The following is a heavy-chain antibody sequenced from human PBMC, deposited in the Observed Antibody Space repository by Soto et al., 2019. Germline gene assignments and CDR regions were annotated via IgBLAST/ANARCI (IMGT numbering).Heavy chain of an antibody. Sequence: QVQLQESGPGLVKPSQTLSLPCTVSGGSISSGGYYWSWIRQHPGKGLEWIGYIDYSGSTYYNPSLKSRVTISVDTSKNQFSLKLSSVTAADTAVYYCARDRRCENYYYGMDVWGQGTTVTVSS. CDR2: IDYSGST. CDR1: GGSISSGGYY. V-gene: IGHV4-31*03. J-gene: IGHJ6*02. D-gene: IGHD2-8*01. CDR3: ARDRRCENYYYGMDV.